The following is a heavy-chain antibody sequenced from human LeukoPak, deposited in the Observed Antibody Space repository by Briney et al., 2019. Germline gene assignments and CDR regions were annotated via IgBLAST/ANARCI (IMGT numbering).Heavy chain of an antibody. D-gene: IGHD5-18*01. Sequence: GGSLRLSCAASGFTFSSYAMSWVRQAPGKGLEWVSYISSSGSTIYYADSVKGRFTISRDNAKNSLYLQMNSLRAEDTAVYYCARVGSYGLELFDYWGQGTLVTVS. CDR1: GFTFSSYA. V-gene: IGHV3-48*03. CDR2: ISSSGSTI. CDR3: ARVGSYGLELFDY. J-gene: IGHJ4*02.